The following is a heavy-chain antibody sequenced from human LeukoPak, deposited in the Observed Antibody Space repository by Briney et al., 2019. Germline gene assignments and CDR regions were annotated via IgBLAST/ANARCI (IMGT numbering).Heavy chain of an antibody. V-gene: IGHV4-59*08. CDR3: ARHGTISSESYFDY. Sequence: SETLSLTCTVSGGSISGYHWGWIRQPPGKGLEWIGSIHSSGGASYNPSLKSRVTGFVDTSKNQVSLRLSSVTAADTAVYYCARHGTISSESYFDYWGQGALVTVSS. CDR1: GGSISGYH. D-gene: IGHD1-14*01. J-gene: IGHJ4*02. CDR2: IHSSGGA.